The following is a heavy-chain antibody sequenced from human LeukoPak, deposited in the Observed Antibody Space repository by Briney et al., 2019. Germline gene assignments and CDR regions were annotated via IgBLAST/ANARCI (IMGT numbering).Heavy chain of an antibody. J-gene: IGHJ6*02. CDR1: GYTFTSYY. CDR3: AAVPAALDYYYCYGMDV. Sequence: ASVKVSCKASGYTFTSYYMHWVRQAPGQGLEWMGIINPSGGSTSYAQKFQGRVTMTRDTSTSTVYMELSSLRSEDTAVYYCAAVPAALDYYYCYGMDVWGQGTTVTVSS. V-gene: IGHV1-46*01. CDR2: INPSGGST. D-gene: IGHD2-2*01.